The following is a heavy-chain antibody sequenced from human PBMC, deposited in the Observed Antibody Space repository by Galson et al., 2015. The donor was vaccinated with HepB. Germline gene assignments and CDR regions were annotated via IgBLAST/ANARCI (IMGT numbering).Heavy chain of an antibody. V-gene: IGHV5-10-1*01. D-gene: IGHD3-10*01. CDR1: GYSFTSYW. J-gene: IGHJ3*02. Sequence: QSGAEVKKPGESLRISCKGSGYSFTSYWISWVRQMPGKGLEWMGRIDPSDSYTNYSPSFQGHVTISADKSISTAYLQWSSLKASDTAMYYCARFPRGVIIMYRMGAFDIWGQGTMVTVSS. CDR3: ARFPRGVIIMYRMGAFDI. CDR2: IDPSDSYT.